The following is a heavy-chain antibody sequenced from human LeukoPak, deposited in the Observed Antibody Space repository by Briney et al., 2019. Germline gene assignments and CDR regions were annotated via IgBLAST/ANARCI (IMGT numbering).Heavy chain of an antibody. D-gene: IGHD2/OR15-2a*01. J-gene: IGHJ4*02. CDR2: INSDGSWT. Sequence: GGSLRLSCAASGNYWIHWVRQAAGKGLGWVSNINSDGSWTSYADSVKGRFTISKDNAKNTVYLQMNNLRAEDTAVYYCVSFYEAYWGRGTLVTVSS. CDR1: GNYW. CDR3: VSFYEAY. V-gene: IGHV3-74*01.